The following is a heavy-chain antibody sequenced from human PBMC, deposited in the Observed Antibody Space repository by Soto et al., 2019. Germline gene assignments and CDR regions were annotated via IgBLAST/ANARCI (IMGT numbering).Heavy chain of an antibody. V-gene: IGHV3-48*02. CDR1: GFTFSSNS. D-gene: IGHD3-3*01. Sequence: EVQVVESGGGLVQPGGSLRLSCAASGFTFSSNSMNWVRQAPGKGLEWISYISSSSSTIYADSVKGRFTISRDNAKNSLYLQMNSLRDEATAVYYCARVIWSGHLTSDLWGQGTLVTVS. J-gene: IGHJ5*02. CDR2: ISSSSSTI. CDR3: ARVIWSGHLTSDL.